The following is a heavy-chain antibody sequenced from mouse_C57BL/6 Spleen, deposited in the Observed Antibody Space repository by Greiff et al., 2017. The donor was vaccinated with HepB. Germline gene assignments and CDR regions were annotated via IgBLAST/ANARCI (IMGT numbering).Heavy chain of an antibody. J-gene: IGHJ2*01. V-gene: IGHV5-17*01. CDR3: ASLGPYYFDY. CDR1: GFTFSDYG. D-gene: IGHD4-1*01. Sequence: EVQLVESGGGLVKPGGSLKLSCAASGFTFSDYGMHWVRQAPEKGLEWVAYISSGSSTIYYADTVKGRFTISRDNAKNTLFLQMTSLRSEDTAMYYCASLGPYYFDYWGQGTTLTVSS. CDR2: ISSGSSTI.